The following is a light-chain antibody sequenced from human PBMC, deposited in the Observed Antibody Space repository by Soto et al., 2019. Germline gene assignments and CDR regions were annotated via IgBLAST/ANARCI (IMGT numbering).Light chain of an antibody. V-gene: IGKV3-20*01. CDR1: QSVSSSY. CDR3: QQYGSAPPT. CDR2: GAS. Sequence: IVLTQSPGTLFLSPRERATLSCRASQSVSSSYLAWYQQRPGQAPRLFIYGASSRATGIPDRFSGSGSGTDFTLTISRLEPEDFAVYYCQQYGSAPPTFGQGTKVDIK. J-gene: IGKJ1*01.